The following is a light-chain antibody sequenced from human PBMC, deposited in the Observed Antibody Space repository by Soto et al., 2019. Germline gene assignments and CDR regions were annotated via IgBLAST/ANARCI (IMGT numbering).Light chain of an antibody. J-gene: IGLJ1*01. CDR2: EGN. V-gene: IGLV2-23*01. CDR3: CSYTSSSTYV. CDR1: SSDVGSYNL. Sequence: QSVLTQPASVSGSPGQSIAISCTGTSSDVGSYNLVSWYQQHPGKAPKLMIYEGNKRPSGVSNRFSGSKSGNTASLTISGLQAEDEADYHCCSYTSSSTYVFGTGTKVTVL.